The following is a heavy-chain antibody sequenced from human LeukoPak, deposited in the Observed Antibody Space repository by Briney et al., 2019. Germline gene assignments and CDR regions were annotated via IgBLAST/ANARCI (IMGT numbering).Heavy chain of an antibody. V-gene: IGHV3-23*01. CDR2: ISGSGGSI. D-gene: IGHD6-13*01. CDR3: AEASIATAGILDY. Sequence: PGGSLRLSCAASGFTFSRHAMSWVREAPGKGLEWVSAISGSGGSIYYADSVKGRFTISRDNSKNTLYLQMNGLRAEDTAVYYCAEASIATAGILDYWGQGTLVTVSS. J-gene: IGHJ4*02. CDR1: GFTFSRHA.